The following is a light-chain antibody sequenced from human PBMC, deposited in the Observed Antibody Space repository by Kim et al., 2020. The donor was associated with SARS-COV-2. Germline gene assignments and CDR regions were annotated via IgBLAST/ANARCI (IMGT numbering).Light chain of an antibody. CDR3: SSYTSSRTYYV. J-gene: IGLJ1*01. CDR1: SSDIGGYKY. Sequence: QSALTQPASVSGSPGQSITISCTGTSSDIGGYKYVSWYQQHPGKATKLMIYDVSKRPSGVANRFSGSKSGNTASLTISGLQAGDEADYYCSSYTSSRTYYVFGTGTKVTVL. CDR2: DVS. V-gene: IGLV2-14*01.